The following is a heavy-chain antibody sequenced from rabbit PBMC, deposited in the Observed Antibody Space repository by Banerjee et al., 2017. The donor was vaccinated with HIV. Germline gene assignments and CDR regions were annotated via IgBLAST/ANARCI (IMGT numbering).Heavy chain of an antibody. D-gene: IGHD1-1*01. J-gene: IGHJ4*01. V-gene: IGHV1S45*01. CDR2: INTNSGNA. CDR1: GFTISSGYW. Sequence: QEQLVESRGGLVQPGESLTLSCKASGFTISSGYWIDWVRQAPGKGLEWIACINTNSGNAVYATWAKGRLTISKTSWTTVTLQMTSLTAADTATYFCARDFDSSGGYVFDLWGPGTLVTVS. CDR3: ARDFDSSGGYVFDL.